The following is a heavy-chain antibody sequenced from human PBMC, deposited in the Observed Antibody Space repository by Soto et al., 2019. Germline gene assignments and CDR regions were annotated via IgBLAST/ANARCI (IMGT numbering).Heavy chain of an antibody. D-gene: IGHD3-3*01. CDR2: ISYDGSNK. V-gene: IGHV3-30*18. CDR3: AKFYDFWSGYYYAFDI. CDR1: GFTFNSYG. J-gene: IGHJ3*02. Sequence: QVQLVESGGGVVQPGRSMRLSCAASGFTFNSYGMHWVRQAPGKGLEWVAVISYDGSNKYYADSVKGRFTISRDNSKNTLYLEMNSLGGEDTAVYYCAKFYDFWSGYYYAFDIWGQGTMVTVSS.